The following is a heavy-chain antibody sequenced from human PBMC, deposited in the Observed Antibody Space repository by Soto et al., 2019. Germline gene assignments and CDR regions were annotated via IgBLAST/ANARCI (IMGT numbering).Heavy chain of an antibody. V-gene: IGHV1-2*04. J-gene: IGHJ5*02. CDR3: ARALPLNWFDP. Sequence: ASVNLACKASGYRFTDYHIHWVRQAPGQGLEWLGRINPKSGSTSTAQKFQGWVTMTRDTSTSTVYMELSSLRSEDTAVYFCARALPLNWFDPWGQGTLVTVSS. CDR1: GYRFTDYH. CDR2: INPKSGST.